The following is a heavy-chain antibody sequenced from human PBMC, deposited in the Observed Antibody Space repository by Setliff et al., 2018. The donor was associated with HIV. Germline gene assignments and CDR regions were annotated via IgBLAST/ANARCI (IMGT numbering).Heavy chain of an antibody. V-gene: IGHV4-34*01. J-gene: IGHJ5*02. D-gene: IGHD3-10*01. CDR2: VHYSGRT. CDR1: GGSLSGYY. Sequence: TSETLSLTCAAYGGSLSGYYWSWIRQTPGKGLEWIGEVHYSGRTAYNPSLQSRVAISVDIYRNQFFLRLTSVTAADTSVYYCARHRAQRGSGTYYDDWFDPWGQGTLVTVSS. CDR3: ARHRAQRGSGTYYDDWFDP.